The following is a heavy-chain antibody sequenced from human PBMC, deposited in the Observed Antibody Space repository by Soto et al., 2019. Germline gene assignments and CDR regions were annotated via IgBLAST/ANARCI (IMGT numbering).Heavy chain of an antibody. CDR3: ARVPNILTGYYYYYYYYMDV. CDR2: MNSNSGNT. Sequence: QVQLVQSGAEVKKPGASVKVSCQASGYTFTSYDINWVRQATGQGLEWMGWMNSNSGNTGYAQKFQGRVTMTRNTSISTAYMELSSLRSEDTAVYYCARVPNILTGYYYYYYYYMDVWGKGTTVTVSS. J-gene: IGHJ6*03. V-gene: IGHV1-8*01. D-gene: IGHD3-9*01. CDR1: GYTFTSYD.